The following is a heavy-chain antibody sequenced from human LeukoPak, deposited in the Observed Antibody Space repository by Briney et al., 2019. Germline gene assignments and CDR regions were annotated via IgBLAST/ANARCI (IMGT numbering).Heavy chain of an antibody. D-gene: IGHD3-9*01. V-gene: IGHV3-23*01. CDR3: ARESEGLTYYDILTGYYLGYYYYYMDV. Sequence: HPGGSLRLSCAASGFTFSSYGMSWVRQAPGKGLEWVSAISGSGGRTYYADSVKGRFTISRDNSKNTLYLQMNSLRAEDTAVYYCARESEGLTYYDILTGYYLGYYYYYMDVWGKGTTVTISS. J-gene: IGHJ6*03. CDR2: ISGSGGRT. CDR1: GFTFSSYG.